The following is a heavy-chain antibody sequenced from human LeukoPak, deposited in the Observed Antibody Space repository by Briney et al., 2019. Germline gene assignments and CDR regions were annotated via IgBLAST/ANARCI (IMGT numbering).Heavy chain of an antibody. Sequence: GGSLRLSCAASGFTFSSYSMHWVRQAPGKGLVWVSRISSDGSNTNYADSVKGRFTISRDSAKNTLYLQMNSLRAEDTALYYCARQNRDFDYRGQGTLVTVSS. CDR1: GFTFSSYS. V-gene: IGHV3-74*01. J-gene: IGHJ4*02. D-gene: IGHD1-14*01. CDR2: ISSDGSNT. CDR3: ARQNRDFDY.